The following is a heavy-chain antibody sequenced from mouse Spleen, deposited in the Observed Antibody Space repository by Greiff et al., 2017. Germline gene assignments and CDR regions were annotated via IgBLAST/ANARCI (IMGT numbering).Heavy chain of an antibody. D-gene: IGHD1-1*01. CDR1: GFTFSDYG. CDR3: ARKEITTVVATTDAMDY. Sequence: EVKVVESGGGLVKPGGSLKLSCAASGFTFSDYGMHWVRQAPEKGLEWVAYISSGSSTIYYADTVKGRFTISRDNAKNTLFLQMTSLRSEDTAMYYCARKEITTVVATTDAMDYWGQGTSVTVSS. V-gene: IGHV5-17*01. CDR2: ISSGSSTI. J-gene: IGHJ4*01.